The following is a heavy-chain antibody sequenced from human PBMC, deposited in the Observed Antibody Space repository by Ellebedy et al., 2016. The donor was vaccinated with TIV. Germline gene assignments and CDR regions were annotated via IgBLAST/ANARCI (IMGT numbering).Heavy chain of an antibody. D-gene: IGHD1-1*01. CDR2: ISSSSSYI. V-gene: IGHV3-21*01. Sequence: GESLKISCVASGFIFSSYSMNWGRQAPGKGLEWVSSISSSSSYIYYADSVKGRFTISRDNGKNALYLQMNSLRAEDTAVYYCARKPMNPTDLYGNFDHWGQGTLVTVSS. CDR3: ARKPMNPTDLYGNFDH. J-gene: IGHJ4*02. CDR1: GFIFSSYS.